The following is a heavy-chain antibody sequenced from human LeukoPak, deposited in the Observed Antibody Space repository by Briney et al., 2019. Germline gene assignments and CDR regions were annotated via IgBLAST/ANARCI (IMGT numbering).Heavy chain of an antibody. CDR2: INPNSGGT. J-gene: IGHJ4*02. CDR1: GYTFTGYY. Sequence: ASVKVSCKASGYTFTGYYMHWVRQAPGQGLEWMGWINPNSGGTNYAQKFQGRVTTTRDTSISTVYMELRRLRSDDTAVYYCARASCSGGSCYDTLGYWGQGTLVTVSS. CDR3: ARASCSGGSCYDTLGY. V-gene: IGHV1-2*02. D-gene: IGHD2-15*01.